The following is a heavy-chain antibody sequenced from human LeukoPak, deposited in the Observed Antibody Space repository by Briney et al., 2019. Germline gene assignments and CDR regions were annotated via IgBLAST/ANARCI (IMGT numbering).Heavy chain of an antibody. CDR1: GFTFSNYW. D-gene: IGHD1-7*01. CDR3: ARDQGSWNYGDY. J-gene: IGHJ4*02. Sequence: GSLRLSCAASGFTFSNYWMSWVRQAPGKGLEWVANIKQDGSEKYYVDSVKGRFTISRDNAKNSLYLQMNSLRAEDTAVYYCARDQGSWNYGDYWGQRTLVTVSS. CDR2: IKQDGSEK. V-gene: IGHV3-7*01.